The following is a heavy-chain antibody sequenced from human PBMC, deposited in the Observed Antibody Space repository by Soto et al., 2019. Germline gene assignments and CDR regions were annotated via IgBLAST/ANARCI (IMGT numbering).Heavy chain of an antibody. CDR3: ATWPNNNFSPGVMDV. CDR2: IIPFLGTP. CDR1: GGIFSTCV. D-gene: IGHD3-3*01. J-gene: IGHJ6*02. V-gene: IGHV1-69*01. Sequence: QVRLVQSGAEVKKPGSSVKISCKTSGGIFSTCVFSWVRQAPGQGLEWMGGIIPFLGTPNYAQSFQGRVTITADDSTSTADMELSSLRSEDTAVYYCATWPNNNFSPGVMDVWGQGTTVTVSS.